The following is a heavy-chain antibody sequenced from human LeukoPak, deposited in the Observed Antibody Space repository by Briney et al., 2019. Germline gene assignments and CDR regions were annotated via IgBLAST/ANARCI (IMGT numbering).Heavy chain of an antibody. CDR1: GFTFDDYG. Sequence: GGSLRLSCAASGFTFDDYGMSWVRQVPGKGLEWVSNINWNGGSTGYADSVKGRFTISRDNGKNSLYLQMNSLRAEDTAVYYCARVQIDIVVVPAAEPFYYYYYMDVWGKGTTVTVSS. CDR3: ARVQIDIVVVPAAEPFYYYYYMDV. J-gene: IGHJ6*03. CDR2: INWNGGST. V-gene: IGHV3-20*04. D-gene: IGHD2-2*01.